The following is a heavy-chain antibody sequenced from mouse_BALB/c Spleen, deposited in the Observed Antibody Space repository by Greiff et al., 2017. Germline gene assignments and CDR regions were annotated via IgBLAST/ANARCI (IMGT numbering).Heavy chain of an antibody. Sequence: QVTLKESGPGILQPSQTLSLTCSSSGFSFSTYGIAWIRHRPPSGKGREWLVQIGSDDSKHYNPFLKSRITISKDTSNSQVFLKITSVYTEDSATYYCANSGDNYEGFAYWGQGTLVTVSA. V-gene: IGHV8-8-1*01. CDR1: GFSFSTYGIA. D-gene: IGHD1-1*02. J-gene: IGHJ3*01. CDR3: ANSGDNYEGFAY. CDR2: IGSDDSK.